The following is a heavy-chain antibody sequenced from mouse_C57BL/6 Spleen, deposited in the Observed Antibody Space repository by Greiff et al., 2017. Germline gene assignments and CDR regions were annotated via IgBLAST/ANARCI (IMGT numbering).Heavy chain of an antibody. Sequence: QVQLQQPGAELVKPGASVKLSCKASGYTFTSYWMQWVKQRPGQGLEWIGEIDPSDRYTNYNQKFKGKATLTVDTSASTAYMQLSSLTSEDAAVYYCAILYGKEAWFAYWGQGTLVTVSA. D-gene: IGHD2-10*02. V-gene: IGHV1-50*01. CDR2: IDPSDRYT. J-gene: IGHJ3*01. CDR1: GYTFTSYW. CDR3: AILYGKEAWFAY.